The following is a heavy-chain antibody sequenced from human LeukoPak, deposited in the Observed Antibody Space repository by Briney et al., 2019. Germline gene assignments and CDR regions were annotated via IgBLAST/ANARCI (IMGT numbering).Heavy chain of an antibody. Sequence: PSETLSLTCTVSGGSIRSYYWSWIRQPPGKGLEWIGFIYYSGTTNYNPSLKSRVTISVDTSKNQFSLKLSSVTAADTAVYYCASSSGTDYWGQGTLVTVSS. CDR3: ASSSGTDY. CDR1: GGSIRSYY. J-gene: IGHJ4*02. D-gene: IGHD6-25*01. CDR2: IYYSGTT. V-gene: IGHV4-59*01.